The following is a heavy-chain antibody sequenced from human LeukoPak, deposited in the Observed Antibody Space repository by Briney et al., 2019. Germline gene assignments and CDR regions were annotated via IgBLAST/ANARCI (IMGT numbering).Heavy chain of an antibody. J-gene: IGHJ2*01. D-gene: IGHD6-13*01. CDR1: GGSFSGYY. CDR2: IFYSGST. V-gene: IGHV4-59*01. Sequence: SETLSLTCAVYGGSFSGYYWSWIRQPPGKGLEWIGYIFYSGSTNYNPSLKSRVTISVDTSKNQFSLKLSSVTAADTAVYYCARVYYSDSYDYWYFDLWGRGTLVTVSS. CDR3: ARVYYSDSYDYWYFDL.